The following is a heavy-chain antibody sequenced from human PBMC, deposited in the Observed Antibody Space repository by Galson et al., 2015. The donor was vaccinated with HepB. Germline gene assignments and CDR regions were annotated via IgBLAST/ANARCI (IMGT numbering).Heavy chain of an antibody. CDR1: GYTFISYG. D-gene: IGHD2-15*01. CDR2: ISGYNGDT. CDR3: ARDRRYCNGGGCLRLDP. Sequence: SVKVSCKASGYTFISYGITWVRQAPGQGLEWMGWISGYNGDTNYAQRLQGRVTMTTDTSTSTAYMELRSLRSDDTAVYYCARDRRYCNGGGCLRLDPWGQGTLVTVSS. V-gene: IGHV1-18*04. J-gene: IGHJ5*02.